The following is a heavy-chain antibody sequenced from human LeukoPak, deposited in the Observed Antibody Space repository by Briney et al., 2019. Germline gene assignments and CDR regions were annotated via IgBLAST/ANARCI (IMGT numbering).Heavy chain of an antibody. V-gene: IGHV1-2*06. CDR2: INPNSGGT. CDR3: AREGDPYYYGSGSSNDAFDI. CDR1: GYTFTGYY. D-gene: IGHD3-10*01. Sequence: ASVKVSCKASGYTFTGYYIHWVRQAPGQGLEWMGRINPNSGGTNYAQKFQGRVTMTRDTSISTAYMELSRLRSDDTAVYYCAREGDPYYYGSGSSNDAFDIWGQGTMVTVSS. J-gene: IGHJ3*02.